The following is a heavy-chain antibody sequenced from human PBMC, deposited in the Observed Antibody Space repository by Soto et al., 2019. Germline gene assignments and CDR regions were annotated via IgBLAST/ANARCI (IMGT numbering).Heavy chain of an antibody. V-gene: IGHV1-2*04. CDR2: INPNSGGT. CDR1: GYTFTGYY. J-gene: IGHJ4*02. CDR3: ARAEMGLQLEVVDY. Sequence: ASVKVSCKASGYTFTGYYMHWVRQAPGQGLEWMGWINPNSGGTNYAQKFQGWVTMTRDTSISTAYMELSRLRSDDTAVYYCARAEMGLQLEVVDYWGQGTLVTVSS. D-gene: IGHD5-12*01.